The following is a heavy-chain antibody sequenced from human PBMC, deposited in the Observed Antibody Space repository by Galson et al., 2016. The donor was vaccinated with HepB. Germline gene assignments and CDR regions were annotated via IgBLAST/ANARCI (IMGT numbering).Heavy chain of an antibody. V-gene: IGHV1-18*01. CDR2: ISTYNGNT. Sequence: SVKVSCKASGYSFISYGIGWVRQARGQGLEWMGWISTYNGNTNYEQKFKGRVTLTADISTSTAQMELRSLRSDDTAVYYCARDPGRYTSGWYQEATFDMWGQGTMVTVSS. CDR3: ARDPGRYTSGWYQEATFDM. J-gene: IGHJ3*02. CDR1: GYSFISYG. D-gene: IGHD6-19*01.